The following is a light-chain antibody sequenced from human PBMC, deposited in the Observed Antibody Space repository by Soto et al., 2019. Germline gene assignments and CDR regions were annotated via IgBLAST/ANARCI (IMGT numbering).Light chain of an antibody. CDR2: DVS. V-gene: IGKV3-20*01. Sequence: DIVLTQSPGTLSLSPGERATLSCRSSQSVSRNYLAWYQQKPDQAPRLVIYDVSGRATGIPDRFSGSGSGTAFTLTISRLEPEDSAVYYCQQYGSSPTFGQGTKVEI. CDR3: QQYGSSPT. CDR1: QSVSRNY. J-gene: IGKJ1*01.